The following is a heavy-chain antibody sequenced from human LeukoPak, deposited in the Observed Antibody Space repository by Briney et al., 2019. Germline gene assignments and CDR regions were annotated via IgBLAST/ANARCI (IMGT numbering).Heavy chain of an antibody. D-gene: IGHD3-3*01. CDR3: ARGRSYDFWSGYYPGSYYYGMDV. CDR1: GGTFSSYA. V-gene: IGHV1-69*01. Sequence: GSSVNVSCKASGGTFSSYAISWVRQAPGQGLEWMGGIIPIFGTANYAQKFQGRVTITADESTSTAYMELSSLRSEDTAVYYCARGRSYDFWSGYYPGSYYYGMDVWGQGTTVTVSS. CDR2: IIPIFGTA. J-gene: IGHJ6*02.